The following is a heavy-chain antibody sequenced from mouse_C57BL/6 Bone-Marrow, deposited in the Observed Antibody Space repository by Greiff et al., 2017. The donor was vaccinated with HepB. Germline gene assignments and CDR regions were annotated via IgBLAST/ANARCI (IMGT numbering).Heavy chain of an antibody. Sequence: EVMLVDSGGGLVKPGGSLKLSCAASGFTFSSYAMSWVRQTPEKRLEWVATISDGGSYTYYPDNVKGRFTFSRDNAKNNLYLQMSHLKSEDTAMYYCARDYGSSYYAMDYWGQGTSVTVSS. J-gene: IGHJ4*01. CDR3: ARDYGSSYYAMDY. CDR1: GFTFSSYA. D-gene: IGHD1-1*01. V-gene: IGHV5-4*01. CDR2: ISDGGSYT.